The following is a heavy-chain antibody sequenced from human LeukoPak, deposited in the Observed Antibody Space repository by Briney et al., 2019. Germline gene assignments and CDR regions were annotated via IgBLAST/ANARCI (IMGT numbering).Heavy chain of an antibody. V-gene: IGHV1-24*01. CDR3: ARGSIRIEAGGTAFLFTY. D-gene: IGHD6-13*01. J-gene: IGHJ4*02. CDR1: GYTLTELS. Sequence: ASVKVSCKVSGYTLTELSMHWVRQAPGKGLEWMGGFDPEDGETIYAQKFQGRVTMTEDTSTDTAYMELSSLRSEDTAVYYCARGSIRIEAGGTAFLFTYWGQGTLVTVSS. CDR2: FDPEDGET.